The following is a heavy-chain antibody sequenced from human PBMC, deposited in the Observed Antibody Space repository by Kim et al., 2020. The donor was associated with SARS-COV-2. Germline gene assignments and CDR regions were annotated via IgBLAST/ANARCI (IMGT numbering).Heavy chain of an antibody. D-gene: IGHD4-17*01. CDR1: GGSISSTNW. Sequence: SETLSLTCAVSGGSISSTNWWSWVRQPPGKGLEWIGELYHTGSTNYNPSLKSRVTISVDKSKNQFSLKLSSVTAADTALYYCARDMSDVDYRLIFFDIWGQGTMVTVSS. CDR2: LYHTGST. V-gene: IGHV4-4*02. J-gene: IGHJ3*02. CDR3: ARDMSDVDYRLIFFDI.